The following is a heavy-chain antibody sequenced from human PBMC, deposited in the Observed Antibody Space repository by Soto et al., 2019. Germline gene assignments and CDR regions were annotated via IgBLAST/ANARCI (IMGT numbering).Heavy chain of an antibody. D-gene: IGHD3-3*01. V-gene: IGHV3-23*01. J-gene: IGHJ6*03. CDR1: GFTFSSYA. CDR2: ISGSGGST. Sequence: HPGGSLRLSCAASGFTFSSYAMSWVRQAPGKGLEWVSAISGSGGSTYYADSVKGRFTISRDNSKNTLYLQMNSLRAEDTAVYYCAKAKTTIFGGFNWDYMDVWGKGTTVTVSS. CDR3: AKAKTTIFGGFNWDYMDV.